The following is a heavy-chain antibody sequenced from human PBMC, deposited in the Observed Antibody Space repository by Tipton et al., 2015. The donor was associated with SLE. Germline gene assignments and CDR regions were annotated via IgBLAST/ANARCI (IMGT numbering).Heavy chain of an antibody. CDR1: GVTFSSYA. Sequence: QSGAEVKKPGSSVKVSCNASGVTFSSYAVSWVRQDPGQGHEWMGGIIPLFGTTNYAQKFQGRVTITADESTSTAYMELSSLRSEDTAVYYCARGFVDTAMVTWFDPWGQGTLVTVSS. D-gene: IGHD5-18*01. CDR3: ARGFVDTAMVTWFDP. V-gene: IGHV1-69*01. CDR2: IIPLFGTT. J-gene: IGHJ5*02.